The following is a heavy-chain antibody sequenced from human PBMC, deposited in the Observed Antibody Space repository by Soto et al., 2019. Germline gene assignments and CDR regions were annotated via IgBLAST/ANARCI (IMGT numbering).Heavy chain of an antibody. CDR2: IYYNVNT. Sequence: SETLSITCTVSSGCISSYYWRCPRNPPNKSLESIVYIYYNVNTNYNPSLKSRVTISVDTAKNQFSLKLCSVTAAVAALYYCARDRQYSSGFFDYWGQETLVTVSS. J-gene: IGHJ4*02. V-gene: IGHV4-59*12. CDR1: SGCISSYY. CDR3: ARDRQYSSGFFDY. D-gene: IGHD6-19*01.